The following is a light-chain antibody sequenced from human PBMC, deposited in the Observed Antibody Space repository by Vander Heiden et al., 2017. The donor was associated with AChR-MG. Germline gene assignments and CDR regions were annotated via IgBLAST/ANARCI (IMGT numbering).Light chain of an antibody. J-gene: IGLJ2*01. CDR3: QSYDSSLSGVV. V-gene: IGLV1-40*01. CDR2: DYN. CDR1: RSNIGAGDD. Sequence: QSVLTPPPSVSRAPGPRVSIPCTGSRSNIGAGDDVHRYQQLPGAAPNILIYDYNNRPSGVPDRFSGAKSGTSASLAITGLQAEEEADYYCQSYDSSLSGVVFGGGTKLTVL.